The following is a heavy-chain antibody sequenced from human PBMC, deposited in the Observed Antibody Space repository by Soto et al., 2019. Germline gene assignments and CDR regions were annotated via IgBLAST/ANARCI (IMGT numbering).Heavy chain of an antibody. V-gene: IGHV4-59*03. CDR3: ARSAGHLVDFFCDNGMHV. D-gene: IGHD3-16*01. Sequence: SSETLSLTCSVSGASIRSYYWHWIRQPPGKGREWIGYVYTSDYTRYSSSLKSRVTISVDTSKSQFYLRLNSVTAADTAVYYCARSAGHLVDFFCDNGMHVSGQAPTVSVFS. CDR2: VYTSDYT. J-gene: IGHJ6*02. CDR1: GASIRSYY.